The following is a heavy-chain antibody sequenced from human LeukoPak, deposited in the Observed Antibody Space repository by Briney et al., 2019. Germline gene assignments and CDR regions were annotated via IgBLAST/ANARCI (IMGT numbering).Heavy chain of an antibody. V-gene: IGHV1-2*02. Sequence: ASVKVSCKASGYTFTGYYIHWVRQAPGQGLEWMGWINPNSGATNYAQNFQGRVTMTRDTSISTAYMELSRLRSDDTAVFYCARDRGCSATTCYTGGDWLDPWGQGTLVTVSS. CDR1: GYTFTGYY. CDR2: INPNSGAT. J-gene: IGHJ5*02. D-gene: IGHD2-2*01. CDR3: ARDRGCSATTCYTGGDWLDP.